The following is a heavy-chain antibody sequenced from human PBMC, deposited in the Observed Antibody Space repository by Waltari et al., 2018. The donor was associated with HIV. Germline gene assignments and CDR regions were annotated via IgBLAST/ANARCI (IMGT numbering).Heavy chain of an antibody. CDR1: GFTFDDYA. CDR3: AKDYYTRDYWNADKTGFDP. Sequence: EVQLVESGGGLVQPGRSLRLSCAASGFTFDDYAMHWVRQAPGKGLEWVSGISWNSGSIGYADSVKGRFTISRDNAKNSLYLQMNSLRAEDTALYYCAKDYYTRDYWNADKTGFDPWGQGTLVTVSS. D-gene: IGHD1-1*01. CDR2: ISWNSGSI. J-gene: IGHJ5*02. V-gene: IGHV3-9*01.